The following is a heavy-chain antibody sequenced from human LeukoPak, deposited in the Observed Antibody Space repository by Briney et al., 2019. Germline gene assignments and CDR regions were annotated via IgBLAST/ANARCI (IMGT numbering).Heavy chain of an antibody. V-gene: IGHV3-33*06. J-gene: IGHJ4*02. CDR1: GFILSNYG. D-gene: IGHD4-17*01. CDR3: TKDLIFTTYGYYFDY. CDR2: IWYDGSNK. Sequence: GGSLRLSCAASGFILSNYGTHWVRQAPGKGLEWVAVIWYDGSNKYYADSVKGRFTISRDNSRNTLYLQMNSLSADDTAVYYCTKDLIFTTYGYYFDYWGQGTLVTVSS.